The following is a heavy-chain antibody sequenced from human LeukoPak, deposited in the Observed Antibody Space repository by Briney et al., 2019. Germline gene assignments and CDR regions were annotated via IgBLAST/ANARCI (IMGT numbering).Heavy chain of an antibody. J-gene: IGHJ4*02. V-gene: IGHV1-3*01. CDR3: ARARQWLAYFDY. CDR2: INAGNGNT. CDR1: GYTFTSYA. Sequence: KPGASVKVSCKASGYTFTSYAMHWVRQAPGQRLEWMGWINAGNGNTKYSQKFQGRVTITRDTSASTAYMELSGLRSEDTAVYYCARARQWLAYFDYWGQGTLVTVSS. D-gene: IGHD6-19*01.